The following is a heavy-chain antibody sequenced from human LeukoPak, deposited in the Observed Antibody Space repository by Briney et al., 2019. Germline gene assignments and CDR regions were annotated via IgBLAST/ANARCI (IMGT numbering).Heavy chain of an antibody. CDR1: GFTFRSYA. V-gene: IGHV3-23*01. J-gene: IGHJ5*02. Sequence: GGSLRLSCAGSGFTFRSYAMSWVRQSPVKGLEWVSAISDSGDGTYYAGSVKARFTISRDNSKNTVYLEMSSLRAEDTAVYYCVREVSAWPKNWFDPWGQGTLVTVSS. CDR3: VREVSAWPKNWFDP. CDR2: ISDSGDGT. D-gene: IGHD3-3*01.